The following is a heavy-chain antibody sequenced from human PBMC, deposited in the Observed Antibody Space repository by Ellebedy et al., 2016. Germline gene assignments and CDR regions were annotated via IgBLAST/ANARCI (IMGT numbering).Heavy chain of an antibody. V-gene: IGHV3-23*01. D-gene: IGHD6-19*01. CDR2: INDDGGDT. Sequence: GESLKISCAASGFTFSAYAMSWVRQAPGKGLEWVATINDDGGDTDYADSVKGRFTISRDNPRYTLYLQMNSLRGEDTATYYCANTITVTGRGRGSWGQGTLVTVSS. CDR3: ANTITVTGRGRGS. CDR1: GFTFSAYA. J-gene: IGHJ5*02.